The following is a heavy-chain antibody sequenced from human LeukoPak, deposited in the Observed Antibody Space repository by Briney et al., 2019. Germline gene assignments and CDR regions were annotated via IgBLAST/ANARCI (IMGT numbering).Heavy chain of an antibody. D-gene: IGHD1-26*01. CDR1: GYTFTGYY. J-gene: IGHJ4*02. Sequence: GASVKVSCKASGYTFTGYYMHWVRQAPGQGLEWMGWINPNSGGTNYAQKLQGRVTMTRDTSISTAYMDLSRLRSDDTAVYYCASLDEWETFDYWGQGTLVTVSS. CDR3: ASLDEWETFDY. CDR2: INPNSGGT. V-gene: IGHV1-2*02.